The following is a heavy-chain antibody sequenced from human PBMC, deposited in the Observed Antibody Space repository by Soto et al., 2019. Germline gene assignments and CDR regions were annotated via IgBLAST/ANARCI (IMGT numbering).Heavy chain of an antibody. CDR2: IYYSGST. CDR1: GGSISSGDYY. V-gene: IGHV4-30-4*01. CDR3: ARGVSIVVVPAAMNYYYYGMDV. J-gene: IGHJ6*02. Sequence: QVQLQESGPGLVKPSQTLSLTCTVSGGSISSGDYYWSWIRQPPGKGLEWIGYIYYSGSTYYNPSLKSRVTIAVATSNSQSSLQLSSVTAADTAVYYCARGVSIVVVPAAMNYYYYGMDVWGQGTTVTLSS. D-gene: IGHD2-2*01.